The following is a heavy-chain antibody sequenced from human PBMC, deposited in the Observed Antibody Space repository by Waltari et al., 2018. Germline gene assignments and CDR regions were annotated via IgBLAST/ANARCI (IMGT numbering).Heavy chain of an antibody. CDR3: ATGISSGWSPFDF. CDR1: GYAFTRSY. V-gene: IGHV1-2*06. CDR2: INPNNGDT. Sequence: QVHLVQSGAEVKKPGASVKVSCKAPGYAFTRSYMPWLRKAPGQGLEWMGRINPNNGDTKYAQKFQGRVTMTRDTSINTAYMEVRNLRSDDTAIYSCATGISSGWSPFDFWGQGTLVTVSS. J-gene: IGHJ4*02. D-gene: IGHD6-13*01.